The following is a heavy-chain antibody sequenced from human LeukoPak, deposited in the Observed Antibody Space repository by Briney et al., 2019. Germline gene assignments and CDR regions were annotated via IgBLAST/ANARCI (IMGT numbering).Heavy chain of an antibody. CDR1: GGSCDDYY. D-gene: IGHD5-24*01. J-gene: IGHJ4*02. CDR3: SRGRDRSKAGDH. Sequence: PSETLSLTCDVSGGSCDDYYCSWIRQPLGKGLEWIGEIHPHGIFYYNSSLMSRVTISIDTSKSQFSLRLTSVTAADTAIYYCSRGRDRSKAGDHWGQGSLVTVSS. CDR2: IHPHGIF. V-gene: IGHV4-34*01.